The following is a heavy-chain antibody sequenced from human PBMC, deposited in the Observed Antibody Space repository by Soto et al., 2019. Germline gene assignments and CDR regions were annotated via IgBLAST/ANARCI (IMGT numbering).Heavy chain of an antibody. J-gene: IGHJ4*02. CDR3: ARGRVVAPRQYYFDY. CDR2: IIPIVGTA. CDR1: GGTFSSYA. D-gene: IGHD2-15*01. Sequence: QVQLVQSGAEVKKPGSSVNVSCKASGGTFSSYAISWVRQAPGQGLEWMGGIIPIVGTANYAQKFQGRVTITADESTSTAYLELSSLRSDDTAVYYCARGRVVAPRQYYFDYWGQGTLVTVSS. V-gene: IGHV1-69*01.